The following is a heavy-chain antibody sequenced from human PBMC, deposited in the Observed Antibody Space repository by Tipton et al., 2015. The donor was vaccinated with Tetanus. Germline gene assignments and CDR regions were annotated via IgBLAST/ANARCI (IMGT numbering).Heavy chain of an antibody. D-gene: IGHD6-19*01. J-gene: IGHJ3*02. CDR1: GGSISSYY. Sequence: TLSLTCTVSGGSISSYYWSWIRQPPGKGLEWIGYIYYSGSTNYNPSLKSRVTLSIDTSKTQFSLKLSSVTPADTAVYYCARIGWLQQNKPAFDIWGQGTVVTVSS. CDR2: IYYSGST. CDR3: ARIGWLQQNKPAFDI. V-gene: IGHV4-59*01.